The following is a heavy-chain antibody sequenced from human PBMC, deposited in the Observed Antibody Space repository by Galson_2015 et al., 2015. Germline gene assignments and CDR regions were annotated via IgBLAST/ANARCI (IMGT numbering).Heavy chain of an antibody. Sequence: YISSSSSTIYYADSVKGRFTISRDNAKNSLYLQMNSLRDEDTAVYYCARVQDDYGDYGDYYYYGMDVWGQGTTVTVSS. V-gene: IGHV3-48*02. J-gene: IGHJ6*02. CDR3: ARVQDDYGDYGDYYYYGMDV. CDR2: ISSSSSTI. D-gene: IGHD4-17*01.